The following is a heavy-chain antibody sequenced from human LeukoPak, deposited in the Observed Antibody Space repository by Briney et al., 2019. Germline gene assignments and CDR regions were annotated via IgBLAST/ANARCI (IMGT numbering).Heavy chain of an antibody. CDR2: MNTKSGNT. CDR1: GYTFTRYD. V-gene: IGHV1-8*01. D-gene: IGHD6-13*01. Sequence: ASVKVSCKASGYTFTRYDINWVRQATGQGLEWMGWMNTKSGNTGHAQKFQGRVTMTRDTSTSTVYMELSSLRSEDTAVYYCARGPLAAAGTLTYYYYGIDVWGQGTTVTVSS. CDR3: ARGPLAAAGTLTYYYYGIDV. J-gene: IGHJ6*02.